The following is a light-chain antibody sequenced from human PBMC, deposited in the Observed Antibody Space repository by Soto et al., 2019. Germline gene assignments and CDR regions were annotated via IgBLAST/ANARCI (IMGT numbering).Light chain of an antibody. CDR3: QQAYNYPWT. V-gene: IGKV1-6*01. J-gene: IGKJ1*01. CDR2: AAS. CDR1: QDIRNE. Sequence: AIQMTQSPSSLSASVGDRVTITCRASQDIRNELGWYQQRPGKAPNLLIYAASSLQSGVPSRFSGSGSGTDFTLTISILQPEDFATYYCQQAYNYPWTFGQGTKVEIK.